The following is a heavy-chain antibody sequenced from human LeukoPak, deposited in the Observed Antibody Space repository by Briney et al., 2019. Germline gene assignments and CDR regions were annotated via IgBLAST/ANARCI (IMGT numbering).Heavy chain of an antibody. D-gene: IGHD5-18*01. CDR2: INPSGGST. Sequence: GASVKVSCKASGYTFTSYYMHWVRQAPGQGLEWMGIINPSGGSTSYAQKFQGRVTMTRDTSTSTVYMELGSLRSEDTAVYYCARNTLTAMNYYYYGMDVWGQGTTVTVSS. J-gene: IGHJ6*02. V-gene: IGHV1-46*01. CDR3: ARNTLTAMNYYYYGMDV. CDR1: GYTFTSYY.